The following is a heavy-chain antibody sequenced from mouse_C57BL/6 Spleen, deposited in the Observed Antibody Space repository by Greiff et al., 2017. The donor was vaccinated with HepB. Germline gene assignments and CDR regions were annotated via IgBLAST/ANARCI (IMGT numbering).Heavy chain of an antibody. V-gene: IGHV1-69*01. CDR1: GYTFTSYW. Sequence: VQLQQSGAELVMPGASVKLSCKASGYTFTSYWMHWVKQRPGQGLEWIGEIDPSDSYTNYNQKFKGKSTLTVDKSSSTAYMQLSSLTSEDSAVYYCARMGYYVWFAYWGQGTLVTVSA. D-gene: IGHD2-3*01. CDR3: ARMGYYVWFAY. CDR2: IDPSDSYT. J-gene: IGHJ3*01.